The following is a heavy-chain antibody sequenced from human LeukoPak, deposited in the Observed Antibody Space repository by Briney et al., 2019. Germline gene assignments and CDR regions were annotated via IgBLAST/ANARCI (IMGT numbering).Heavy chain of an antibody. CDR2: VKQDGSEK. Sequence: GGSLRLSCAASGFTFSNFWMTWVRQAPGKGLEWVANVKQDGSEKSCVDSVKGRFTISRDNAKNSLYLQMNSLRVEDTAVYCCARGRGDSSSWYFDYWGQGTLVTVSS. D-gene: IGHD6-13*01. CDR3: ARGRGDSSSWYFDY. V-gene: IGHV3-7*01. J-gene: IGHJ4*02. CDR1: GFTFSNFW.